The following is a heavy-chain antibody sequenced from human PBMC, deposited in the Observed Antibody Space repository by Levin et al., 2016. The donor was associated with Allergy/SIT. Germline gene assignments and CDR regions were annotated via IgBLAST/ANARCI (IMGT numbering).Heavy chain of an antibody. J-gene: IGHJ4*02. CDR2: IYYSGST. Sequence: RQAPGKGLEWIGYIYYSGSTNYNPSLKSRVTISVDTSKNQFSLKLSSVTAADTAVYYCARAGVHYVFWGFDYWGQGTLVTVSS. D-gene: IGHD3-16*01. V-gene: IGHV4-59*01. CDR3: ARAGVHYVFWGFDY.